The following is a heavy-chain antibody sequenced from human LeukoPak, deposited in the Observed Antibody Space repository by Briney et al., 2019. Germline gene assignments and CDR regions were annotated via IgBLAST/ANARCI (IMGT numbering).Heavy chain of an antibody. CDR3: ARDKGDYPFDY. CDR1: GFTFSSYS. Sequence: GGSLRLSCAASGFTFSSYSMNWVRQAPGKGLEWVSYISSSSSTIYYADSVKGRFTISRDNAKNSLYLQMNSLRAEDTAVYYCARDKGDYPFDYWGQGTLVTVSS. V-gene: IGHV3-48*01. D-gene: IGHD3-16*01. J-gene: IGHJ4*02. CDR2: ISSSSSTI.